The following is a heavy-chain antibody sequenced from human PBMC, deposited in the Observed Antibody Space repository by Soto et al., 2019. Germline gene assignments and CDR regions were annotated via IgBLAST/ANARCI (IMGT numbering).Heavy chain of an antibody. V-gene: IGHV4-59*08. Sequence: PSETLSLTCTVSGGSISSYYWSWIRQPPGKGLEWIGYIYYSGSTNYNPDLKSGVTISVDTSKNQFSLKLSSVTAADTAVYYCARHQDSSGWYVSVNYMAVWGKGTTVTVSS. J-gene: IGHJ6*03. D-gene: IGHD6-19*01. CDR3: ARHQDSSGWYVSVNYMAV. CDR2: IYYSGST. CDR1: GGSISSYY.